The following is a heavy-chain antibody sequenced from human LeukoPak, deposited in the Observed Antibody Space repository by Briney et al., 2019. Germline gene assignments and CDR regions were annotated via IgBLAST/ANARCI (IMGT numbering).Heavy chain of an antibody. D-gene: IGHD3-9*01. V-gene: IGHV3-21*01. CDR2: ISSSSSYI. CDR1: GFTFSSYS. CDR3: ARTYYDILTGSKDAFDI. J-gene: IGHJ3*02. Sequence: GGSLRLSCAASGFTFSSYSMNWVRQAPGKGLQWVSSISSSSSYIYYADSVKGRFTISRDNAKNSLYLQMNSLRAEDTAVYYCARTYYDILTGSKDAFDIWGQGTMVTVSS.